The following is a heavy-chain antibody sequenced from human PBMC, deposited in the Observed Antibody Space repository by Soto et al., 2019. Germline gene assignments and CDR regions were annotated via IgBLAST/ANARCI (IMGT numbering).Heavy chain of an antibody. CDR2: IYYSGST. D-gene: IGHD2-15*01. Sequence: PSETLSLTCTVSGGSISSGGYYWSWIRQHPGKGLEWIGYIYYSGSTYYNPSLKSRVTISVDTSKNQFSLKLSSVTAADTAVYYCARSGYGGKDYFDYWGQGTLVTVSS. V-gene: IGHV4-31*03. J-gene: IGHJ4*02. CDR3: ARSGYGGKDYFDY. CDR1: GGSISSGGYY.